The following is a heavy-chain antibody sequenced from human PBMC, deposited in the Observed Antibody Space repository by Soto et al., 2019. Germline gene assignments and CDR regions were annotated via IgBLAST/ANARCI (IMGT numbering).Heavy chain of an antibody. CDR1: GYTFTSYY. CDR3: ARTRVGIAAVAASWYFDY. CDR2: INPSGGST. D-gene: IGHD6-19*01. Sequence: ALVKVSCKASGYTFTSYYMHWVRQAPGQGLEWMGIINPSGGSTSYAQKFQGRVTMTRDTSTSTVYMELSSLRSEDTAVYYCARTRVGIAAVAASWYFDYWGQGTLVTVSS. J-gene: IGHJ4*02. V-gene: IGHV1-46*01.